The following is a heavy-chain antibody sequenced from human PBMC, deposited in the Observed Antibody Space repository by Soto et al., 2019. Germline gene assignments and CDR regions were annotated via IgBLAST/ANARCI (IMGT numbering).Heavy chain of an antibody. CDR3: ARQEYTSGWYPFDY. Sequence: SETLSLTCTVSGGSISSYYWSWIRQPPGKGLEWIGYIYYSGSTNYNPSLKSRVTISVDASKNQFSLKLNSVTAADTAVYYCARQEYTSGWYPFDYWGQGAQVTV. J-gene: IGHJ4*02. D-gene: IGHD6-19*01. CDR2: IYYSGST. CDR1: GGSISSYY. V-gene: IGHV4-59*01.